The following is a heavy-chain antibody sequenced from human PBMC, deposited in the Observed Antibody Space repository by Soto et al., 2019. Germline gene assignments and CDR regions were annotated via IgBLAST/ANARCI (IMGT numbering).Heavy chain of an antibody. V-gene: IGHV3-53*01. D-gene: IGHD6-13*01. J-gene: IGHJ5*02. CDR1: GFTVSSNY. Sequence: GGSLRLSCAASGFTVSSNYMSWVRQAPGKGLEWVSVIYSGGSTYYADSVKGRFTISRDKSKNTLYLQMNSLRAEDTAVYYCARGEYSSSWDESIGFDPWGQGTLVTVSS. CDR2: IYSGGST. CDR3: ARGEYSSSWDESIGFDP.